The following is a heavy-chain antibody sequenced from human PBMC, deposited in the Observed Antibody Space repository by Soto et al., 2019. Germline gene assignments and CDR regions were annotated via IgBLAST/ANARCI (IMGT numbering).Heavy chain of an antibody. CDR3: ARDSRHNWNYVLPGPCESDY. V-gene: IGHV3-48*01. D-gene: IGHD1-7*01. CDR2: ISSSSSTI. Sequence: GGSLRLSCAASGFTFSSYSMNWVRQAPGKGLEWVSYISSSSSTIYYADSVKGRFTISRDNAKNSLYLQMNSLRAEDTAVYYCARDSRHNWNYVLPGPCESDYWGQGTLVTVSS. CDR1: GFTFSSYS. J-gene: IGHJ4*02.